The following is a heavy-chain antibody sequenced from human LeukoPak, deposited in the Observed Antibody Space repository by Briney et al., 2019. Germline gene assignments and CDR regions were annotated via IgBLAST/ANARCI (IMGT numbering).Heavy chain of an antibody. CDR1: GFTFSSYW. CDR2: IKQDGSEK. V-gene: IGHV3-7*01. D-gene: IGHD5-18*01. J-gene: IGHJ4*02. CDR3: ARINTAMVHDY. Sequence: GGSLRLSCAASGFTFSSYWMSWVRQAPGKGLEWVANIKQDGSEKYYVDSVKGRFTISRDNAKNSLYPQMNSLRAEDTAVYYCARINTAMVHDYWGQGTLVTVSS.